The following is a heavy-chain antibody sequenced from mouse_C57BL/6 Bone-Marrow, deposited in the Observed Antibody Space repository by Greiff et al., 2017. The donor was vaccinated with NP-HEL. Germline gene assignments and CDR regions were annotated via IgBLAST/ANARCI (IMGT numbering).Heavy chain of an antibody. CDR3: ASYDGYQLLDY. CDR1: GYSITSGYY. J-gene: IGHJ2*01. V-gene: IGHV3-6*01. CDR2: ISYDGSN. Sequence: EVKLMESGPGLVKPSQSLSLTCSVTGYSITSGYYWNWIRQFPGNKLEWMGYISYDGSNNYNPSLKNRISITRDTSKNQFFLKLNSVTTEDTATYYCASYDGYQLLDYWGQGTTLTVSS. D-gene: IGHD2-3*01.